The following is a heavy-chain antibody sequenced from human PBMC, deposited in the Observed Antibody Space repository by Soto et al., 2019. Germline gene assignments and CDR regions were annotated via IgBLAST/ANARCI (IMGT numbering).Heavy chain of an antibody. CDR2: IKSKTDGGTT. J-gene: IGHJ4*02. CDR3: TTRLYGDYGRRLDY. CDR1: GFTFSNAW. Sequence: EVQLVESGGGLVKPGGSLRLSCAASGFTFSNAWMSWVRQAPGKGLEWAGRIKSKTDGGTTDYAAPVKGSFTISRDDSKNTLYLQTNSLKTEVTAVYYCTTRLYGDYGRRLDYWGQGTLVTVSS. V-gene: IGHV3-15*01. D-gene: IGHD4-17*01.